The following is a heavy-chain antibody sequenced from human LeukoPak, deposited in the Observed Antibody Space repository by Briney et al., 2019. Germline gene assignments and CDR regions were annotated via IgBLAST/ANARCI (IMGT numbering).Heavy chain of an antibody. J-gene: IGHJ4*02. CDR3: ARDLWDDILTGSTDY. Sequence: GGSLRLSCAASGFTFSRYSMNWVRQAPGKGLEWVSSISSSSSYIYYADSVKGRFTISRDNAKNSLYLQMNSLRAEDTAVYYCARDLWDDILTGSTDYWGQGTLVTVSS. D-gene: IGHD3-9*01. CDR1: GFTFSRYS. V-gene: IGHV3-21*01. CDR2: ISSSSSYI.